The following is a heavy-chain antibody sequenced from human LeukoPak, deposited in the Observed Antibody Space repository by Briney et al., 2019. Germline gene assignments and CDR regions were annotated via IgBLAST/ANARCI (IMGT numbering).Heavy chain of an antibody. D-gene: IGHD6-19*01. V-gene: IGHV3-30*18. CDR3: AKDRSGWYGGSGY. CDR2: ISNDGTTK. CDR1: GFTFSSYG. Sequence: PGGSLRLSCAASGFTFSSYGMHWVRQAPGKGLEWVAFISNDGTTKYYADSVKGRFTISRDNSMNTLYLEMNSLRAEDTAVYYCAKDRSGWYGGSGYWGQGTLVTVSS. J-gene: IGHJ4*02.